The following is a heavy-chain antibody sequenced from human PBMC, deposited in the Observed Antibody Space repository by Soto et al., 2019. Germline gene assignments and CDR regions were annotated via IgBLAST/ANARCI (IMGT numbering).Heavy chain of an antibody. CDR2: IIHNGGTT. V-gene: IGHV3-23*01. J-gene: IGHJ4*02. CDR3: AKGLVPAAKPPLNDY. CDR1: GFSFTAYA. D-gene: IGHD2-2*01. Sequence: PEGSLRLSCAASGFSFTAYAMTWGRQPPGKGMGSVSTIIHNGGTTYSEDSAKGRFTLPNAKSKKRRNLQMNHLRAEDTAVYSRAKGLVPAAKPPLNDYWGQGTLVTVSS.